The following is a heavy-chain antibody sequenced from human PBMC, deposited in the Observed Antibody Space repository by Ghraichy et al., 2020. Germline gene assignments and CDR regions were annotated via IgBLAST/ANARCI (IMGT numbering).Heavy chain of an antibody. CDR1: GFTFSSYA. CDR3: ANDYGSGSYYPDFDY. Sequence: GGSLRLSCAASGFTFSSYAMSWVRQAQGKGLEWVSAISGSGGSTYYADSVKGRFTISRDNSKNTLYLQMNSLRAEDTAVYYCANDYGSGSYYPDFDYWGQGTLVTVSS. V-gene: IGHV3-23*01. D-gene: IGHD3-10*01. CDR2: ISGSGGST. J-gene: IGHJ4*02.